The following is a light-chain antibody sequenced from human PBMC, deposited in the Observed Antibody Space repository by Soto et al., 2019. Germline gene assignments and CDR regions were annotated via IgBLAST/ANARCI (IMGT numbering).Light chain of an antibody. J-gene: IGKJ1*01. Sequence: EIVMTQSPATLAVSPGERATLSCRASQGVSSRLAWYQQKPGQAPRLLIYDVSTRASDTPARFSGSGSGTECTLTISSLQSEDFAIYYCQQYTDWPPWTFGQGTKVEIK. CDR1: QGVSSR. V-gene: IGKV3-15*01. CDR3: QQYTDWPPWT. CDR2: DVS.